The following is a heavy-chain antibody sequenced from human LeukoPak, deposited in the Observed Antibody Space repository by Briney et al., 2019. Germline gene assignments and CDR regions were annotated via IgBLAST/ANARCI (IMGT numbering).Heavy chain of an antibody. J-gene: IGHJ4*02. CDR2: INHSGST. V-gene: IGHV4-34*01. Sequence: PSETLSLTCAVYGGSFSGYYWSWIRQPPGKGLEWIGEINHSGSTNYNPSLKSRVTISVDTSKNQFSLKLSSVTAADTAAYYCARGPDIVVVPAAMWLDYWGQGTLVTVSS. CDR1: GGSFSGYY. D-gene: IGHD2-2*01. CDR3: ARGPDIVVVPAAMWLDY.